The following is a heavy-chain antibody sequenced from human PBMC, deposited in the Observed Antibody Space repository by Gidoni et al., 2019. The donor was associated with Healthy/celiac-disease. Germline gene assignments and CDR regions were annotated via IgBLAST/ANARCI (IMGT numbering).Heavy chain of an antibody. CDR3: ARGTGMVIPSFDY. CDR2: IYYSGST. V-gene: IGHV4-59*01. D-gene: IGHD3-22*01. Sequence: QVQLQESGPGLVKPSETLSLTCTVSGGSISSYYWSWIRQPPGKGLEWIGYIYYSGSTNYNPSLKSRVTISVDTSKNQFSLKLSSVTAADTAVYYCARGTGMVIPSFDYWGQGTLVTVSS. J-gene: IGHJ4*02. CDR1: GGSISSYY.